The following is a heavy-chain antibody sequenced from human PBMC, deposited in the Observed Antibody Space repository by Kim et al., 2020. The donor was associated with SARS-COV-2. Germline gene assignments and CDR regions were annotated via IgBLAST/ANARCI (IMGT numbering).Heavy chain of an antibody. J-gene: IGHJ3*02. CDR3: ATHIEVMVRGVIEGDDAFDI. CDR2: FDPEDGET. D-gene: IGHD3-10*01. CDR1: GYTLTELS. V-gene: IGHV1-24*01. Sequence: ASVKVSCKVSGYTLTELSMHWVRQAPGKGLEWMRGFDPEDGETIYAQKFQGRVTMTEDTSTDTAYMELSSLRSEDTAVYYCATHIEVMVRGVIEGDDAFDIWGQGTMVTVSS.